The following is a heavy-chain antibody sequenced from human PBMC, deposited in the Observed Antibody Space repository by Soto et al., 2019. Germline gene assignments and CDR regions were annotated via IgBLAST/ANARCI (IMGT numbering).Heavy chain of an antibody. V-gene: IGHV3-23*01. CDR3: AKGRHYYDSSGYPDAFDI. J-gene: IGHJ3*02. D-gene: IGHD3-22*01. Sequence: GGSQRLSCAVSGFTFSGYARSWVRQAPGKGLEWVSAISGSGGSTYYADSVKGRFTISRDNSKNTLYLQMNSLRAEDTAVYYCAKGRHYYDSSGYPDAFDIWGQGTMVTVSS. CDR1: GFTFSGYA. CDR2: ISGSGGST.